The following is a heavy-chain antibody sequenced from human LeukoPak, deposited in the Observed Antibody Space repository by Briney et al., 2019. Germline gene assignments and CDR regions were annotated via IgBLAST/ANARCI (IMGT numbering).Heavy chain of an antibody. CDR2: IYYSGST. J-gene: IGHJ4*02. Sequence: SQTLSLTCTVSGGSISSGGYYWSWIRQHPGKGLEWIGYIYYSGSTYYNPSLKSRVTISVDTSKNQFSLKLSSVTAADTAVYYCARFSDWVGGYYFDYWGRGTLVTVSS. CDR1: GGSISSGGYY. D-gene: IGHD3-10*01. CDR3: ARFSDWVGGYYFDY. V-gene: IGHV4-31*03.